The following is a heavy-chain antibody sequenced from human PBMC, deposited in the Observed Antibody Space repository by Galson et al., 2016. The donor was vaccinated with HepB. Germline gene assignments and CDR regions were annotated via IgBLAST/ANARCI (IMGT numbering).Heavy chain of an antibody. V-gene: IGHV4-59*01. CDR3: VRRYYVDAFDI. J-gene: IGHJ3*02. D-gene: IGHD3-3*01. Sequence: TLSLTCTVSGGSINSYSWAWIRQPPGQGLEWIGFFSVDGSSNYNPSLGSRVTISTDTSKNHFSLSLTSVTAADTAVYYCVRRYYVDAFDIWGQGTTVIVAS. CDR2: FSVDGSS. CDR1: GGSINSYS.